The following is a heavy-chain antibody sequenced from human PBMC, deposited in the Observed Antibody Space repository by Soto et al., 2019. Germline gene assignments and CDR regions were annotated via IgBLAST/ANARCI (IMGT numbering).Heavy chain of an antibody. CDR1: GYAFTIYA. D-gene: IGHD2-21*01. Sequence: VSVKVSCKASGYAFTIYAMHWVRQAPGQRLEWMGWINAGNGNTKYSQKFQGRVTITRDTFASTAYMELSSLRSEDTAVYYCARDHAYGIPDYRGQGTLVTVSS. J-gene: IGHJ4*02. CDR3: ARDHAYGIPDY. CDR2: INAGNGNT. V-gene: IGHV1-3*01.